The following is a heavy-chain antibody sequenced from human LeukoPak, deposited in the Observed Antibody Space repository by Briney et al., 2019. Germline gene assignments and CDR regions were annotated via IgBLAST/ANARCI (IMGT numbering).Heavy chain of an antibody. CDR1: CCSISSRTYT. Sequence: PSENLSPTLGVSCCSISSRTYTGGWVRQPPREGLEWIGSMYYTGGSTFYNPSLKSRVTLSVDTSKNQFSLKLTSVTAADTAVYYCHYGMDVWGQGTTVTVSS. CDR2: MYYTGGST. CDR3: HYGMDV. J-gene: IGHJ6*02. V-gene: IGHV4-39*01.